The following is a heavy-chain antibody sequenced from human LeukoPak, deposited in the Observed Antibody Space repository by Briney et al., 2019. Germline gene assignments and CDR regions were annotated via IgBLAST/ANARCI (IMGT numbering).Heavy chain of an antibody. CDR1: GGSISNYY. Sequence: PSETLSLTCTVSGGSISNYYWSWIRQSAGKGLEWIGYIYYSGSTNYNPSLKSRVTISVDTSKNQFSLKLSSVTAADTAVYYCARAPFSYDSSGYHYWGQGTLVTVSS. CDR2: IYYSGST. D-gene: IGHD3-22*01. V-gene: IGHV4-59*01. CDR3: ARAPFSYDSSGYHY. J-gene: IGHJ4*02.